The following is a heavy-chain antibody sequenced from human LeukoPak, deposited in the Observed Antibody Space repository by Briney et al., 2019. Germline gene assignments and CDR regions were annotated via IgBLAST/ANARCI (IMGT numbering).Heavy chain of an antibody. D-gene: IGHD3-22*01. CDR1: GGSISSGGYS. V-gene: IGHV4-30-2*01. CDR3: ARARVSYYDSSGPLVY. Sequence: SETLSLTCAVSGGSISSGGYSWSWIRQPPGKGLEWIGYIYHSGSTYYNPSLKSRVTISVDTSKNQFSLKLSSVTAADTAVYYCARARVSYYDSSGPLVYWGQGTLVTVSS. CDR2: IYHSGST. J-gene: IGHJ4*02.